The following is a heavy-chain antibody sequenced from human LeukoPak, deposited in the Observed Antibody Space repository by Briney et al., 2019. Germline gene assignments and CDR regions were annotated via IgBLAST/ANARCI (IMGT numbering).Heavy chain of an antibody. D-gene: IGHD5-24*01. CDR1: GFTFSSYS. Sequence: KPGGSLRLSCAASGFTFSSYSMNWVRQAPGKGLEWVSSISSSSSYIYYADSVKGRFTISRDNAKNSLYLQMNSLRVEDTAVYYCARDRSEIHYLDLWGRGTLLIVSS. J-gene: IGHJ2*01. CDR2: ISSSSSYI. CDR3: ARDRSEIHYLDL. V-gene: IGHV3-21*01.